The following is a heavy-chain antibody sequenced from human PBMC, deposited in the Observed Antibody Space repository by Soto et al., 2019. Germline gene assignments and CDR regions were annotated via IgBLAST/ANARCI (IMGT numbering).Heavy chain of an antibody. Sequence: QVQLVESGGGVVQPGRSLRLSCAASGFTFSSYGMHWVRQAPGKGLEWVAVIWYDGSNKYYADSVKGRFTISRDNCKNTLYLQMNSLRAEDTAVYYCARAFYYCSGGSCYRGEYYFDYWGQGTLVTVSS. CDR2: IWYDGSNK. D-gene: IGHD2-15*01. CDR1: GFTFSSYG. V-gene: IGHV3-33*01. CDR3: ARAFYYCSGGSCYRGEYYFDY. J-gene: IGHJ4*02.